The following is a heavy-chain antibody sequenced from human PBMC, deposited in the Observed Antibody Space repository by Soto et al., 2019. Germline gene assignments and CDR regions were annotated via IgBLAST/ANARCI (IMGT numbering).Heavy chain of an antibody. Sequence: TSATLSLTCTVYGGSFSGYYWSWIRQPPGKGLEWIGEINHSGSTNYNPSLKSRVTISVDTSKNQFSLKLSSVTAADTAVYYCARTLHVNAFDIWGQGTMVTVSS. CDR2: INHSGST. J-gene: IGHJ3*02. CDR1: GGSFSGYY. V-gene: IGHV4-34*01. CDR3: ARTLHVNAFDI.